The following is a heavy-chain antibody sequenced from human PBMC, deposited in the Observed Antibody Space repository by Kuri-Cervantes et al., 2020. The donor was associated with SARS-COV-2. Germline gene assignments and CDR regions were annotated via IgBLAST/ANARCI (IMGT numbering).Heavy chain of an antibody. D-gene: IGHD2-2*01. Sequence: SQTLSLTCTVSGGSISSSSYYWGWNRQPPGKGLEWIGSIYYSGSTYYNPSLKSRVTISVATSKNQFSLKQSSVTAADTAVYYCARHISRSQLPRRWFDPWGQGTLVTVSS. CDR1: GGSISSSSYY. CDR3: ARHISRSQLPRRWFDP. J-gene: IGHJ5*02. V-gene: IGHV4-39*01. CDR2: IYYSGST.